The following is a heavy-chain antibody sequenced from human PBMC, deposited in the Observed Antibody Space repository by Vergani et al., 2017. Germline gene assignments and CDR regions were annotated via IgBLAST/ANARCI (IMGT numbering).Heavy chain of an antibody. CDR2: IHHSGDT. CDR3: ARHRGSGGFFPSSYFYGFDV. V-gene: IGHV4-38-2*01. Sequence: QVQLQESGPGLVKPSETLTLTCDVSDSSIMTNPYWGWFRQSPGKGLEWIGCIHHSGDTHYNSSLKSRVSISIVSSSKFSLSLTSLIAADTAIYYCARHRGSGGFFPSSYFYGFDVWGHGTTVTVSS. CDR1: DSSIMTNPY. J-gene: IGHJ6*02. D-gene: IGHD3-10*01.